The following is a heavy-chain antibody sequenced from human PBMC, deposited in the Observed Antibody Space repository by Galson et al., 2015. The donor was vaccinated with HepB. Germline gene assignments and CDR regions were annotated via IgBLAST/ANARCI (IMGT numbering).Heavy chain of an antibody. D-gene: IGHD2-15*01. V-gene: IGHV1-18*01. CDR2: VNAFTRET. J-gene: IGHJ5*02. CDR1: GYTFSSYS. CDR3: ARGALVAVVDATQNNWFGP. Sequence: SVKVSCKASGYTFSSYSITWVRQAPGQGLEWMGWVNAFTRETNYERQLQGRVTMTIDTSTTTAYMELRSLRSDVTAVYYCARGALVAVVDATQNNWFGPWGQRTLVTVSS.